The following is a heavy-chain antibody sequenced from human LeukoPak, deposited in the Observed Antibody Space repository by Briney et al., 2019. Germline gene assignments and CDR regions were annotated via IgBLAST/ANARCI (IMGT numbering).Heavy chain of an antibody. V-gene: IGHV3-11*06. CDR3: ASSTAAAGRFDY. D-gene: IGHD6-13*01. Sequence: PGGSLRLSCAASGFTFSDYYMSWIRQAPGKGLEWVSYISSSSSYTNYADSVKGRFTISRDNAKNSLYLQMNSLRAEDTAVYYCASSTAAAGRFDYWGQGTLVTVSS. CDR1: GFTFSDYY. J-gene: IGHJ4*02. CDR2: ISSSSSYT.